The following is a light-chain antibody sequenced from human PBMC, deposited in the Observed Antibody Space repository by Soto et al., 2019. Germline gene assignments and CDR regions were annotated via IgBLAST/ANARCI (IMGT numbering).Light chain of an antibody. J-gene: IGLJ3*02. V-gene: IGLV4-69*01. CDR3: QTWGTGTWV. CDR2: VNNDGSH. Sequence: QLVLTQSPSASASLGASVKLTCTLSSGHSSYAIAWHQQQPEKGPRYLMKVNNDGSHSKGDGIPDRFSGSSSGAERYLTISSLQSEDEADYYCQTWGTGTWVFGGGTKVTVL. CDR1: SGHSSYA.